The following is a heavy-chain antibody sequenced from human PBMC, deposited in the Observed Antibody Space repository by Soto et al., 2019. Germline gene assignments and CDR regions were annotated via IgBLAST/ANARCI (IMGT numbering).Heavy chain of an antibody. D-gene: IGHD2-21*01. Sequence: QGQLLQSGDEVKKPGASVRVSCRASGYDFTSYGISWVRQAPGQGLEWVSWISAYNGKRDTAQKFQGRVTMTLDTSTDTAHMELGDLTSAGAAVYYCARGRIVASIHDAFEIWGQGTMVAVSS. J-gene: IGHJ3*02. CDR3: ARGRIVASIHDAFEI. CDR2: ISAYNGKR. CDR1: GYDFTSYG. V-gene: IGHV1-18*01.